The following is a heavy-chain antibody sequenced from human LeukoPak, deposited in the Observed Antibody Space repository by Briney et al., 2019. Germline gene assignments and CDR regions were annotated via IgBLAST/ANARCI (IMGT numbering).Heavy chain of an antibody. CDR2: IYSSGST. CDR3: AKSGGYGLIDY. J-gene: IGHJ4*02. CDR1: GASISGSGYY. D-gene: IGHD1-26*01. V-gene: IGHV4-39*01. Sequence: SETLSLTCAVSGASISGSGYYWGWIRQPPGKGLEWIGSIYSSGSTYYNASLQSRVTISIETSKNQISLRLNSVTAADTAMYYCAKSGGYGLIDYWGQGTLVTVSS.